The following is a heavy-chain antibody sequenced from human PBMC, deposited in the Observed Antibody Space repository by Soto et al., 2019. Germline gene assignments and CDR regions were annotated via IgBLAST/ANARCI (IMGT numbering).Heavy chain of an antibody. D-gene: IGHD3-3*01. V-gene: IGHV4-39*01. CDR2: IYYSGST. CDR1: GGSISSSSYY. Sequence: SETLSLTCTVSGGSISSSSYYWGWIRQPPGKGLEWIGSIYYSGSTYYNPSLKSRVTISVDTSKNQFSLKLSSVTAADTAVYYCARLNYDFWSGPTADYYYGMDVWGQGTTVTVSS. CDR3: ARLNYDFWSGPTADYYYGMDV. J-gene: IGHJ6*02.